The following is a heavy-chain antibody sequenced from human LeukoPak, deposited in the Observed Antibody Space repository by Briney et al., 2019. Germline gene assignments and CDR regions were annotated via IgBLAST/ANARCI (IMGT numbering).Heavy chain of an antibody. J-gene: IGHJ4*02. CDR2: INPNSGGT. Sequence: ASVKVSCKASGYTFTGYYMHWVRQAPGHGLEWMGWINPNSGGTNYAQKFQGRVTMTRDTSISTAYMELSRLRSDDTAVYYCARDVVDAIWFGGPLDYWGQGTLVTVSS. V-gene: IGHV1-2*02. CDR3: ARDVVDAIWFGGPLDY. CDR1: GYTFTGYY. D-gene: IGHD3-10*01.